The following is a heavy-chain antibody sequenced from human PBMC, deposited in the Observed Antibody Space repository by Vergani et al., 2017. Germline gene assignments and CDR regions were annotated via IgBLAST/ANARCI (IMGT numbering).Heavy chain of an antibody. Sequence: EVQLVESGGGLVQPGRSLRLSCAASGFTFDDYAMHCVRQAPGKGLEWVSGISWNSGSIGYADSVKGRFTISRDNAKNSLYLQMNSLGAEDTALYYCARIAAAGNDLWGRGTLVTVSS. CDR3: ARIAAAGNDL. CDR1: GFTFDDYA. D-gene: IGHD6-13*01. CDR2: ISWNSGSI. V-gene: IGHV3-9*01. J-gene: IGHJ2*01.